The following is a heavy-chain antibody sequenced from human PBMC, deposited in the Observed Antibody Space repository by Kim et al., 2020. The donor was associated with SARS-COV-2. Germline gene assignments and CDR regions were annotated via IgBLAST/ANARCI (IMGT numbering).Heavy chain of an antibody. CDR2: IYSGVST. V-gene: IGHV3-66*01. J-gene: IGHJ6*02. Sequence: GGSLRLSCAASGFTVSSNYMSWVRQAPGKGLEWVSVIYSGVSTYYADSVKGRFTISRYNSKNTLYLQMNSLRAEDTAVYYCARDARSSGYYYRYYGMDVWGQGTTVTVSS. D-gene: IGHD3-22*01. CDR3: ARDARSSGYYYRYYGMDV. CDR1: GFTVSSNY.